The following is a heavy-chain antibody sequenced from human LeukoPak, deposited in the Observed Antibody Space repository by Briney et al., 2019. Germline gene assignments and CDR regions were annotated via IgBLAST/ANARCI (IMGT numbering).Heavy chain of an antibody. CDR3: ASHRSGTYYDAFDI. V-gene: IGHV4-59*08. J-gene: IGHJ3*02. Sequence: SETLSLTCTVSGGSISSYYWSWIRQPPGKGLEWIGYIYYSGSTNYNPSLKSRVTISVDTSKNQFSLKLSSVTAADTAVYYCASHRSGTYYDAFDIWGQGTMVTVSS. D-gene: IGHD1-26*01. CDR2: IYYSGST. CDR1: GGSISSYY.